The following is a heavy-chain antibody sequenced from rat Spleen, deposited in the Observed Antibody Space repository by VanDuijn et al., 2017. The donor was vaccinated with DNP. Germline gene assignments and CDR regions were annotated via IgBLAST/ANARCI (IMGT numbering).Heavy chain of an antibody. V-gene: IGHV5-58*01. CDR2: IKPDGGGA. J-gene: IGHJ2*01. CDR3: VKDSTYYFDY. Sequence: EVQLVETGGGLVHPGRSLKLSCVASGLIFSNYWMNWIRQAPGKGLEWVASIKPDGGGADYSDSVKGRFTISRDNAESTGYLLMNSLRSEDTATYYCVKDSTYYFDYWGQGVMVTVSS. CDR1: GLIFSNYW.